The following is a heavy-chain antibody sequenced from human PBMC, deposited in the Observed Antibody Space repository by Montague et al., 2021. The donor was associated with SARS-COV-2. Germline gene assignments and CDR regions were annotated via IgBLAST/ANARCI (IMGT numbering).Heavy chain of an antibody. CDR3: AREWGRGGDRYWYFDL. CDR2: IYYSGRT. CDR1: GGSITSGAYY. J-gene: IGHJ2*01. Sequence: TLSLTCNVSGGSITSGAYYWSWIRQHPGKGLEWIGYIYYSGRTXLNPSLKSRVTRSVDTSNNQFSLKVTSVTAADTAVYYCAREWGRGGDRYWYFDLWGRGTLVTVSS. D-gene: IGHD2-21*02. V-gene: IGHV4-31*03.